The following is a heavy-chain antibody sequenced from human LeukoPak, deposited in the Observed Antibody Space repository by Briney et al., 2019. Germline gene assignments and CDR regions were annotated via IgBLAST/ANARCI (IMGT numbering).Heavy chain of an antibody. CDR2: INHSGST. CDR3: ARGATAIDY. CDR1: GGSFSGYY. D-gene: IGHD5-12*01. J-gene: IGHJ4*02. V-gene: IGHV4-34*01. Sequence: SETLSLTCAVYGGSFSGYYWSWIRQPPGKGLEWIGEINHSGSTNYNPSLKSRVTISVDTSKNQFSLRLSSVTAADTAVYYCARGATAIDYWGQGTLVTVSS.